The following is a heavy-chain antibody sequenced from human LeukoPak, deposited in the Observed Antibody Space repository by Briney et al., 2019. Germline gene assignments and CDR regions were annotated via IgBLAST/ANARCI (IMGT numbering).Heavy chain of an antibody. CDR2: ISSSSSTI. Sequence: GGSLRLSCAASGFTFSSYSTNWVRQAPGKGLEWVSYISSSSSTIYYADSVKGRFTISRDNAKNSLYLQMNSLRAEDTAVYYCARDGDFWSGYPYSFDYWGQGTLVTVSS. V-gene: IGHV3-48*04. CDR3: ARDGDFWSGYPYSFDY. J-gene: IGHJ4*02. D-gene: IGHD3-3*01. CDR1: GFTFSSYS.